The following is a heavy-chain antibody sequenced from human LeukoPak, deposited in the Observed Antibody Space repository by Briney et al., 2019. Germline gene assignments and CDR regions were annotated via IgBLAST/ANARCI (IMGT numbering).Heavy chain of an antibody. Sequence: GGSLRLSCAASGFTVSSNYMSWVRQAPGKGLEWVSVIYNDGRTYYADSVKGRFTLSRDNSKNTLYLQMNSLRAEDTAVYYCAKEQVFWSGYAYFDYWGQGTLATVSS. J-gene: IGHJ4*02. CDR1: GFTVSSNY. V-gene: IGHV3-53*01. D-gene: IGHD3-3*01. CDR3: AKEQVFWSGYAYFDY. CDR2: IYNDGRT.